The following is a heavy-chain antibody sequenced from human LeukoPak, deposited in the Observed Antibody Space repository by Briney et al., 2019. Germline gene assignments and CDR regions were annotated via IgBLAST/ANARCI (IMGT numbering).Heavy chain of an antibody. J-gene: IGHJ6*03. CDR2: IYPGDSDT. D-gene: IGHD2-2*01. CDR1: GCSFTSYW. V-gene: IGHV5-51*01. Sequence: GASLKISCKGSGCSFTSYWIGWVRQMPGKGLEWMGIIYPGDSDTSYSPSFQGQVTISADKSIRTAYLQWSSLKASDTAMYYCARGPYCSTTNCYSPYYYYYMSVWGRGTTVTVSS. CDR3: ARGPYCSTTNCYSPYYYYYMSV.